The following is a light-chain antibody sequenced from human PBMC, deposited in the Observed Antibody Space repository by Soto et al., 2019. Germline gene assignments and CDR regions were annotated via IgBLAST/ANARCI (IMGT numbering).Light chain of an antibody. Sequence: DIQMTQSRSSLSSCVGDRFTITCRASQSISSWLAWYQQKPGKAPKLLIYDVSSLENGVPSRFIGTASGTEFTLTISSLQSEDFATYYCLQYQNYVFGQGTKVDI. CDR1: QSISSW. J-gene: IGKJ1*01. CDR3: LQYQNYV. V-gene: IGKV1-5*01. CDR2: DVS.